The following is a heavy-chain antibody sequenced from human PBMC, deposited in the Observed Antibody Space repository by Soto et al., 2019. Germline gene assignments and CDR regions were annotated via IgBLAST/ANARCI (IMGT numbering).Heavy chain of an antibody. D-gene: IGHD2-15*01. CDR1: GYTFTSYD. CDR2: MNPNSGNT. CDR3: ARQVVVVAAAAKSDAFDI. Sequence: QVQLVQSGAEVKKPGASVKVSCKASGYTFTSYDINWVRQATGQGLEWMGWMNPNSGNTGYAQKFQGRVPMTRNTSISTAYMELSSLRSEDTAVYYCARQVVVVAAAAKSDAFDIWGQGTMVTVSS. J-gene: IGHJ3*02. V-gene: IGHV1-8*01.